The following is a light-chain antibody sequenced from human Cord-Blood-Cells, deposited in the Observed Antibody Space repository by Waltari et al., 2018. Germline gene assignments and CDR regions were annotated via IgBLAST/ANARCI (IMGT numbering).Light chain of an antibody. J-gene: IGKJ4*01. CDR2: GAS. CDR1: QSVSSN. Sequence: EIVMTQSPATLSVSPGERATLSCRASQSVSSNLAWYQQKPGQAPMLLIYGASTRATGIPARFSGSWSWTEFTLTISSLQSEDVAVYYCQQYNNWPLTFGGGTKVEIK. CDR3: QQYNNWPLT. V-gene: IGKV3-15*01.